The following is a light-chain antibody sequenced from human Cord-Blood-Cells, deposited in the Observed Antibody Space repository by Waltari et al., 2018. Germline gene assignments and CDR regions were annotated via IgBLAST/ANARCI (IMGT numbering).Light chain of an antibody. CDR3: SSYTSSSTLV. Sequence: QSALTQPASVSGSPGQSITISCTGTSSDVGGYNYVSWYQQHPGKAPKLMIYDVSNRPSGMSNRFTGSKSGNTASLTTSGVQAEDEADYYCSSYTSSSTLVFGGGTRLTVL. CDR2: DVS. CDR1: SSDVGGYNY. V-gene: IGLV2-14*01. J-gene: IGLJ2*01.